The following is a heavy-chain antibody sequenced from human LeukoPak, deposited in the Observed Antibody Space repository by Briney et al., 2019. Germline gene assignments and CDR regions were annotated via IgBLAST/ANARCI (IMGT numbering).Heavy chain of an antibody. CDR2: INPSGGST. Sequence: ASVTVSCKASGYTFTSYYMHWVRQAPGQGLEWMGIINPSGGSTSYSQKFQGRVTMTRDTSTSTVYMELSSLRSEDTAVYYCARVFGPGIAAVGILSVSNWFDPWGQGTLVTVSS. V-gene: IGHV1-46*01. D-gene: IGHD6-13*01. CDR1: GYTFTSYY. J-gene: IGHJ5*02. CDR3: ARVFGPGIAAVGILSVSNWFDP.